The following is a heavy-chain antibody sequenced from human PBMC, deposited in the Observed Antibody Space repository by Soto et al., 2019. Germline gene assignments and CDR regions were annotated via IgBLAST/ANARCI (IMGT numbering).Heavy chain of an antibody. CDR1: GGSISSYY. D-gene: IGHD1-26*01. CDR2: IYYSGST. J-gene: IGHJ4*02. Sequence: SETLSLTCTVSGGSISSYYWSWIRQPPGKGLEWIGYIYYSGSTNYNPSLKSRVTISVDTSKNQFSLKLSSVTAADTAVYYCARRWGFTFDYWGQGTLVTVSS. V-gene: IGHV4-59*08. CDR3: ARRWGFTFDY.